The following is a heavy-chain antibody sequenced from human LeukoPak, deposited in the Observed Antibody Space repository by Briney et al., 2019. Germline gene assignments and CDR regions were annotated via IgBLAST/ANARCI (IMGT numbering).Heavy chain of an antibody. CDR2: ISSSGSSI. CDR3: ARAGYSISWRFDP. Sequence: GGSLRLSCATSGFTLSSYEMNWVRQAPGKGLEWVSYISSSGSSIYYADSVKGRFTVSRDNAKNSLYLQMNSLRAEDTAVYYCARAGYSISWRFDPWGQGTLVTVSS. D-gene: IGHD6-13*01. V-gene: IGHV3-48*03. CDR1: GFTLSSYE. J-gene: IGHJ5*02.